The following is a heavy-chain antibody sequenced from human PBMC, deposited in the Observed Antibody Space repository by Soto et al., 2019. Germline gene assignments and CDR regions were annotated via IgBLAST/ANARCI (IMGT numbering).Heavy chain of an antibody. CDR2: IYHSGRT. D-gene: IGHD2-15*01. CDR3: AAGGVLPRYY. J-gene: IGHJ4*02. V-gene: IGHV4-30-2*01. Sequence: QLQLQESGSGLVKPSQTLSLTCAVSGGSISSGGYSWSWIRQPPGKGLEWIGYIYHSGRTYYNPSLKSRVTIAVDRSKNQFSLKLSSVTSADKTLYYCAAGGVLPRYYWGQGTLVTVSS. CDR1: GGSISSGGYS.